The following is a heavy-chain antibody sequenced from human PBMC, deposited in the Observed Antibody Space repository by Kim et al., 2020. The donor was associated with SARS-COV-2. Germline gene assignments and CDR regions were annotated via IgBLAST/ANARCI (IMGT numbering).Heavy chain of an antibody. V-gene: IGHV4-31*03. CDR1: GGSISSGGYY. CDR2: IYYSGST. CDR3: ATSRYCSSTSCYGPPGMDV. J-gene: IGHJ6*02. D-gene: IGHD2-2*01. Sequence: SETLSLTCTVSGGSISSGGYYWRWIRQHPGKGLEWIGYIYYSGSTYYNPSLKSRVTISVDTSKNQFSLKLSSVTAADTAVYYCATSRYCSSTSCYGPPGMDVWGQGTTVTVSS.